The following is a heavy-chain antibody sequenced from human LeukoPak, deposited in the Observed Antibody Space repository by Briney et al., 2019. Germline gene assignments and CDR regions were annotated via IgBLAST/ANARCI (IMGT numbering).Heavy chain of an antibody. D-gene: IGHD4-17*01. J-gene: IGHJ2*01. CDR2: IKQDGSEK. Sequence: GGSLRLSCAASGFTFSSYWMSWVRQAPGKGLEWVANIKQDGSEKYYVDSVKGRFTISRDNAETSLHLQMNSLRAEDTAVYYCARGGNHGDYWYFDLWGRGTLVTVSS. CDR3: ARGGNHGDYWYFDL. V-gene: IGHV3-7*01. CDR1: GFTFSSYW.